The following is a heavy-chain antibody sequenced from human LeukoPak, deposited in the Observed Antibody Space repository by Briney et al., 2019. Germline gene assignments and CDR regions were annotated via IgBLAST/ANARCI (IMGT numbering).Heavy chain of an antibody. V-gene: IGHV3-64*01. CDR1: GFTFSSYA. D-gene: IGHD2-21*02. CDR3: AREWGLTFEP. J-gene: IGHJ5*02. Sequence: GGSLRLSCAASGFTFSSYAMHWVRQAPGMGLEYVSAISSNGGSTYYANSVKGRFTISRDNSKNTLHLQMVSLRAEDMAVYYCAREWGLTFEPWGQGTLVTVSS. CDR2: ISSNGGST.